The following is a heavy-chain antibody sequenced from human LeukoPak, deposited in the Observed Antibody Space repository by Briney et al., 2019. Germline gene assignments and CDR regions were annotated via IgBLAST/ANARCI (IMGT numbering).Heavy chain of an antibody. V-gene: IGHV7-4-1*02. CDR1: GYTFTSYA. Sequence: ASVKVSCKASGYTFTSYAMNWVRQAPGQGLEWMGWINTNTGNPTYAQGFTGRFVFSLDTSVSTAYLQISSLKAEDTAVYYCARMVTVDGPDWFDPWGQGTLVTVSS. D-gene: IGHD4-23*01. CDR2: INTNTGNP. J-gene: IGHJ5*02. CDR3: ARMVTVDGPDWFDP.